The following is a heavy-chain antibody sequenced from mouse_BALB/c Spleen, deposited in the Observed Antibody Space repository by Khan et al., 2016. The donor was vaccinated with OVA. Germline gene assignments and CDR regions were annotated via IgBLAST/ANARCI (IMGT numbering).Heavy chain of an antibody. CDR3: TRSKYYDNSLYAMDY. Sequence: DLVKPGASVKLSCKASGYTFTSYWINWIKQRPGQGLEWIGRVSPGSGSPYYNEMFKGKATVTVDKSSSTAYIQLNSLSSEDSAVYFCTRSKYYDNSLYAMDYWGQGTSVTVSS. CDR2: VSPGSGSP. V-gene: IGHV1S41*01. J-gene: IGHJ4*01. CDR1: GYTFTSYW. D-gene: IGHD1-1*01.